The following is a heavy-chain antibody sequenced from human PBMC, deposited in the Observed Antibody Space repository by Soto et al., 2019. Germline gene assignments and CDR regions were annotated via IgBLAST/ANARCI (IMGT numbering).Heavy chain of an antibody. J-gene: IGHJ6*02. D-gene: IGHD1-7*01. CDR3: ARGGLELPNGMDV. CDR2: IYHSGST. V-gene: IGHV4-4*02. Sequence: XETLSLTCAVSGCSISSSNWWSWVRQPPGKGLEWIGEIYHSGSTNYNPSLKSRVTISVDKSKNQFSLKLSSVTAADTAVYYCARGGLELPNGMDVWGQGTTVTVSS. CDR1: GCSISSSNW.